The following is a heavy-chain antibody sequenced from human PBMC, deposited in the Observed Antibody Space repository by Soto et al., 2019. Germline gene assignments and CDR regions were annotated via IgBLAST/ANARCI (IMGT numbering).Heavy chain of an antibody. CDR1: GGSISSYY. V-gene: IGHV4-59*01. D-gene: IGHD6-19*01. Sequence: QVQLQESGPGLVKPSETLSLTCTVSGGSISSYYWSWIRQPPGKGLEWIGYIYYSGSTNYNPSRKIRVTISVDTSKNQFSLKLSSVTAADTAVYYCATLTGYSSGWYYFDYWGQGTLVTVSS. CDR3: ATLTGYSSGWYYFDY. J-gene: IGHJ4*02. CDR2: IYYSGST.